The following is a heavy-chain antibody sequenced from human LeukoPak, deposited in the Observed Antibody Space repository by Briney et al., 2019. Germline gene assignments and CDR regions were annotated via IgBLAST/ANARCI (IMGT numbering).Heavy chain of an antibody. CDR1: GYTLTELS. CDR3: TRGPGAGNVDY. Sequence: AAGKVSCKVSGYTLTELSMHWVRQAPGKGVEWMGVFDIEMGESIYAQKFQGRVTMTRDTSTSTDYMELRSLRSDDPAVYYFTRGPGAGNVDYWGQGTLVTV. V-gene: IGHV1-24*01. J-gene: IGHJ4*02. CDR2: FDIEMGES. D-gene: IGHD6-13*01.